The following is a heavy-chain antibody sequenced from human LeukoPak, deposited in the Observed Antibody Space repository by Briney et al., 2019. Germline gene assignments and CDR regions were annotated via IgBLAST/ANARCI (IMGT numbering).Heavy chain of an antibody. CDR1: GFTFSSYW. V-gene: IGHV3-74*01. J-gene: IGHJ4*02. CDR2: INSDGSST. D-gene: IGHD3-22*01. CDR3: ARAADSSGYYDY. Sequence: PGGSLRLSCAASGFTFSSYWMHWVRHVPGKGLVWVSRINSDGSSTSYADSVKGRFTISRDNAKNTLYLQMNSLRAEDTAVYYCARAADSSGYYDYWGQGTLVTVSS.